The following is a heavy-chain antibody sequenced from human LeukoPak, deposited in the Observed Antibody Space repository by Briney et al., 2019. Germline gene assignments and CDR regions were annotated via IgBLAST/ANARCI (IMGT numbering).Heavy chain of an antibody. Sequence: GASVKVSCKASGYTFTGYHLHWVRQAPGQGLEWMGWINPNSGDTTCAQKFRGRVTMTRDTSITTGDLEVITLTSDDTAVYYCASLVGPTHLDAFDIWGQGTMVIVSS. J-gene: IGHJ3*02. CDR2: INPNSGDT. CDR3: ASLVGPTHLDAFDI. CDR1: GYTFTGYH. V-gene: IGHV1-2*02. D-gene: IGHD1-26*01.